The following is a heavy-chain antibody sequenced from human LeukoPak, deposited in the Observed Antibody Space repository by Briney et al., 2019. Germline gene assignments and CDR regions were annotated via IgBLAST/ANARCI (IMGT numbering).Heavy chain of an antibody. V-gene: IGHV3-33*08. CDR3: AREARYESSGYYFDF. CDR1: GFPLSSYS. D-gene: IGHD3-22*01. Sequence: GGSLRLSCAASGFPLSSYSMNWVRQAPGKGLEWVAVIWYDGSSKYYADSVKGRFTISRDNSKNTLYLQMTSLRAEDTAVYYCAREARYESSGYYFDFWGQGTQVTVSS. CDR2: IWYDGSSK. J-gene: IGHJ4*02.